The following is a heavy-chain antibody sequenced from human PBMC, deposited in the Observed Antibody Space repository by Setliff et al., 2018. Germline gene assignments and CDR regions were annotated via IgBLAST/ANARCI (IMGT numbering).Heavy chain of an antibody. D-gene: IGHD6-13*01. J-gene: IGHJ4*02. CDR2: INHSGST. Sequence: LSLTCAVYGGSFSGYYWSWIRQPPGKGLEWIGEINHSGSTNYNPSLKSRVTISVDTSKNQFSLKLISVTAADTAVYFCARDPAAGLDYWGQGTLVTVSS. V-gene: IGHV4-34*01. CDR1: GGSFSGYY. CDR3: ARDPAAGLDY.